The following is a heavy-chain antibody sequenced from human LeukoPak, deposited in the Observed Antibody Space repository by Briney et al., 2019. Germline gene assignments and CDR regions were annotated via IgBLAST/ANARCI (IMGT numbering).Heavy chain of an antibody. D-gene: IGHD3-10*01. CDR3: TRERAEWFGELLHPSYYFDY. Sequence: GGSLRLSCTASGFTFGDYAMSWVRQAPGKGLEWVGFIRSKAYGGTTEYAASVKGRFTISRDDSKSIAYLQMNSLKTEDTAVYYCTRERAEWFGELLHPSYYFDYWGQGTLVTVSS. J-gene: IGHJ4*02. CDR1: GFTFGDYA. CDR2: IRSKAYGGTT. V-gene: IGHV3-49*04.